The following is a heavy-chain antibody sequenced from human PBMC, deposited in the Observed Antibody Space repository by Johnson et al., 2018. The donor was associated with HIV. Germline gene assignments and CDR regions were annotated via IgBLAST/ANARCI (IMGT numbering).Heavy chain of an antibody. CDR3: ARDYPMRVTGFSPDAFDI. CDR1: GFTFSSYW. D-gene: IGHD3-3*01. V-gene: IGHV3-7*01. CDR2: IKQDGSDK. J-gene: IGHJ3*02. Sequence: VQLVESGGGVVRPGGSLRLSCAASGFTFSSYWMSWVRQAPGQGLEWVANIKQDGSDKYYVDSLRGRFTISRDNAKNSLFLQMDSLTAEDTAVYYCARDYPMRVTGFSPDAFDIWGQGTMVTVSS.